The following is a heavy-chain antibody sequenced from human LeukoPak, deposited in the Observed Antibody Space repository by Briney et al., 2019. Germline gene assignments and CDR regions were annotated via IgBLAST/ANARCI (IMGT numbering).Heavy chain of an antibody. CDR2: IKKDGSEK. J-gene: IGHJ4*02. D-gene: IGHD5-24*01. Sequence: GGSLRLSCAASGFTFSSYWMSWVRQAPGKGLEWVANIKKDGSEKYYVDSVKGRFTISRDNAKTSLYLQMNSLRAEDTAVYYCAKDRWREEEMAIFQDWGQGTLVTVSS. CDR1: GFTFSSYW. V-gene: IGHV3-7*01. CDR3: AKDRWREEEMAIFQD.